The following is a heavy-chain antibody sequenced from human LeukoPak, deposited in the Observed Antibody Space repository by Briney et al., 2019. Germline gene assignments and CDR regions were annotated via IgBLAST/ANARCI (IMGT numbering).Heavy chain of an antibody. CDR1: GYTFTGYY. Sequence: ASVTVSCKASGYTFTGYYMHWVRQAPGQGLEWMGWINPNSGGTNYAQTFQGRVTMTRDTSISTAYMELSRLRSDDTAVYYCARRYSSSWSPHDYWGQGTLVTVSS. J-gene: IGHJ4*02. D-gene: IGHD6-13*01. V-gene: IGHV1-2*02. CDR3: ARRYSSSWSPHDY. CDR2: INPNSGGT.